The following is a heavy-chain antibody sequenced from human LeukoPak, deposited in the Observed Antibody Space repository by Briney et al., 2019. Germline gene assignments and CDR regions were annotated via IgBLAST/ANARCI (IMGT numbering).Heavy chain of an antibody. V-gene: IGHV3-21*01. D-gene: IGHD3-22*01. CDR3: ARDGGAIDYYDSSGSWFDP. CDR2: ISSSSSYI. Sequence: GGSLRLSCAASGFTFSSYSMNWFRQAPGKGLEWVSSISSSSSYIYYADSVKGRFTISRDNAKNSLYLQMNSLRAEDTAVYYCARDGGAIDYYDSSGSWFDPWGQGTLVTVSS. J-gene: IGHJ5*02. CDR1: GFTFSSYS.